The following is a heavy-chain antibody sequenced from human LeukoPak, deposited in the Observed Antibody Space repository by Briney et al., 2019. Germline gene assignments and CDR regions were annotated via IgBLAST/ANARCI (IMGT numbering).Heavy chain of an antibody. V-gene: IGHV1-46*01. CDR1: GGTFSSYA. D-gene: IGHD3-22*01. Sequence: ASVKVSCKASGGTFSSYAISWVRQAPGQGLEWMGIINPSGGSTSYAQKFQGRVTMTRDTSTSTVYMELSSLRSEDTAVYYCAIGTRDSSVVYYYGMDVWGQGTTVTVSS. CDR2: INPSGGST. CDR3: AIGTRDSSVVYYYGMDV. J-gene: IGHJ6*02.